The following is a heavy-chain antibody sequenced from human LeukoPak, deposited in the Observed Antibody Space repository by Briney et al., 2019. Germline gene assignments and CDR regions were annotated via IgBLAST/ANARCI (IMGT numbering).Heavy chain of an antibody. J-gene: IGHJ4*02. V-gene: IGHV3-30*02. Sequence: GGALILSCAASGFTFSSYGRDWVRQAPGKGLERVACIRYDGSNCSYAAAVKGRFTISRDNSKNTLYLQMNSLRAEDTAVYYCAKDSNSGSYYMPLCPDDYWGQGTLVTVSS. D-gene: IGHD3-10*01. CDR2: IRYDGSNC. CDR1: GFTFSSYG. CDR3: AKDSNSGSYYMPLCPDDY.